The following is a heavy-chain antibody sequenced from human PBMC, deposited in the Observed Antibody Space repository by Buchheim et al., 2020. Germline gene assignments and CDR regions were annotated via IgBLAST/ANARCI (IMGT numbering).Heavy chain of an antibody. CDR1: GFTFSTYA. CDR2: IPYDGGNE. V-gene: IGHV3-30-3*01. CDR3: ARGGSYYGYYSGMDV. Sequence: QVQLVESGGDVVQPGRSLRLSCGASGFTFSTYALHWVRQAPGKGLEWVAVIPYDGGNEYYADSVKGRFTISRDNSKNTLYLQMNSLRPEDTAVYYCARGGSYYGYYSGMDVWGQGTT. J-gene: IGHJ6*02. D-gene: IGHD1-26*01.